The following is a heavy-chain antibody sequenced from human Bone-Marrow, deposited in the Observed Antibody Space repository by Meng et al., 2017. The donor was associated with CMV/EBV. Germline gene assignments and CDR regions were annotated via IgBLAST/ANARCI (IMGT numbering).Heavy chain of an antibody. CDR1: GYTFTSYD. V-gene: IGHV1-8*01. J-gene: IGHJ6*02. CDR3: ARDHYDFWSGYYGYYYYYYGMDV. CDR2: MNPNSGNT. D-gene: IGHD3-3*01. Sequence: ASVKVSCKASGYTFTSYDINWVRQATGQGLEWMGWMNPNSGNTGYAQKFQGKVTMTRNTSISTAYMELSSLRSDDTAVYYCARDHYDFWSGYYGYYYYYYGMDVWGQGTTVTVSS.